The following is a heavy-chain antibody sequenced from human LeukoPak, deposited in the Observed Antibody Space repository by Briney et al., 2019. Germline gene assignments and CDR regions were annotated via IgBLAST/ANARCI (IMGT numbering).Heavy chain of an antibody. J-gene: IGHJ4*02. CDR3: AKVGAMAGGYYFDC. CDR1: GFNFHDYA. CDR2: ISWNGGKI. V-gene: IGHV3-9*01. Sequence: GGSLRLSCAASGFNFHDYAMHWVRQAPGKGLEWVAGISWNGGKIDYADSMKGRFTISRDNAKNSLFLQMNSLRAEDTALYYCAKVGAMAGGYYFDCWGQGTLVTVSS. D-gene: IGHD6-19*01.